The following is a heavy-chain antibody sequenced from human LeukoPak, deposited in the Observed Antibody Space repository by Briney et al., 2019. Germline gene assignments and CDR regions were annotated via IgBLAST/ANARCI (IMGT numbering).Heavy chain of an antibody. D-gene: IGHD3-16*02. J-gene: IGHJ6*03. CDR1: GFTFSSYW. CDR3: ARVYPSWYYDYVWGSYRYSPPTDMDV. V-gene: IGHV3-7*01. Sequence: GGSLRLSCAASGFTFSSYWMSWVRQAPGKGLEWVANIKQDGSEKYYVDSVKGRFTISRDNAKNSLYLQMNSLRAEDTAVYYCARVYPSWYYDYVWGSYRYSPPTDMDVWGKGTTVTVSS. CDR2: IKQDGSEK.